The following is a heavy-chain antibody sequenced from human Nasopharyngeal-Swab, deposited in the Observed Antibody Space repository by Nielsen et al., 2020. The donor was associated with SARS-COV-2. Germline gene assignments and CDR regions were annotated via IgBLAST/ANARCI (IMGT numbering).Heavy chain of an antibody. Sequence: GSLRLSCTVSGGSISSYYWSWIRQPPGKGLEWIGYIYYSGSTNYNPSPKSRVTISVDTSKNQFSLKLSSVTAADTAVYYCARGFEYGSGSYYRTYYYYYMDVWGKGTTVTVSS. J-gene: IGHJ6*03. CDR3: ARGFEYGSGSYYRTYYYYYMDV. V-gene: IGHV4-59*01. CDR1: GGSISSYY. D-gene: IGHD3-10*01. CDR2: IYYSGST.